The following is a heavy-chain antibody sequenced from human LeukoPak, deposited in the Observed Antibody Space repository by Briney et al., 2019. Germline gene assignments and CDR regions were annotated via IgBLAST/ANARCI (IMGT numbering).Heavy chain of an antibody. D-gene: IGHD1-26*01. CDR3: ARHTQASSGSYPFDY. CDR1: GGSISSSSYY. J-gene: IGHJ4*02. CDR2: IYYSGST. Sequence: SETLSLTCTVSGGSISSSSYYWGWIRQPPGKGLEWIGSIYYSGSTYYNPSLKSRVTISVDTSKNQFSPKLSSVTAADTAVYYCARHTQASSGSYPFDYWGQGTLVTVSS. V-gene: IGHV4-39*01.